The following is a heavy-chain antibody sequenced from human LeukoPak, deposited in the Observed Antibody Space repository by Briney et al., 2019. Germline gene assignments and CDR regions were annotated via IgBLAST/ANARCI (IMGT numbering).Heavy chain of an antibody. D-gene: IGHD3-3*01. CDR3: ARANFKGYYYGMDV. J-gene: IGHJ6*02. V-gene: IGHV3-23*01. Sequence: GGSLRLSCAASGFTFSNYAMSWVRQAPGQGLEWVSAISGSAGYTYYADSVKGRFSISRDNSKNTLYLQLNSLRAEDTAVYYCARANFKGYYYGMDVWGQGTTVTVSS. CDR1: GFTFSNYA. CDR2: ISGSAGYT.